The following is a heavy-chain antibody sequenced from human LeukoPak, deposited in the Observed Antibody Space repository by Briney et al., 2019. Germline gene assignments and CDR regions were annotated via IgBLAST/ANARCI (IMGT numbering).Heavy chain of an antibody. CDR3: ASDGYCSSTSCSLGSNYYYYMDV. Sequence: GGSLRLSCAASGFTFSSYWMHWVRQAPGKGLVWVSRINSDGSSTSYADSVKGRFTISRDNAKNTLYLQVNSLRAEDTAVYYCASDGYCSSTSCSLGSNYYYYMDVWGKGTTVTVSS. J-gene: IGHJ6*03. V-gene: IGHV3-74*01. CDR2: INSDGSST. D-gene: IGHD2-2*03. CDR1: GFTFSSYW.